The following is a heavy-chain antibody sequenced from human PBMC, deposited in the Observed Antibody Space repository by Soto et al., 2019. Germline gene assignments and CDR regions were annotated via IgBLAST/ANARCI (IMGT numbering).Heavy chain of an antibody. J-gene: IGHJ4*02. CDR2: INPNSGGT. V-gene: IGHV1-2*04. Sequence: QVQLVQSGAEVKKPGASVKVSCKASGYTFTGYYMHWVRQAPGQGLEWMGWINPNSGGTNYAQKVQGWVTMTRDTSISTAYRELSRLRSDDTAVYYCARGHSGSDIDYWGQGTLVTVSS. CDR3: ARGHSGSDIDY. D-gene: IGHD1-26*01. CDR1: GYTFTGYY.